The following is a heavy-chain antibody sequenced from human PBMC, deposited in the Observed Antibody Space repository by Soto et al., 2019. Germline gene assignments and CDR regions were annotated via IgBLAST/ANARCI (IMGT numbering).Heavy chain of an antibody. CDR1: GLSINSNYF. CDR2: IYYSGST. V-gene: IGHV4-59*08. CDR3: ARRYGSCFDY. Sequence: SETLSLTCAVSGLSINSNYFWGWIRQPPGRGLEWIGYIYYSGSTYYTPSLKSRVTISADTSKNQFSLKLSSVTAADTAVYYCARRYGSCFDYWGQGTLVTVSS. J-gene: IGHJ4*02. D-gene: IGHD5-18*01.